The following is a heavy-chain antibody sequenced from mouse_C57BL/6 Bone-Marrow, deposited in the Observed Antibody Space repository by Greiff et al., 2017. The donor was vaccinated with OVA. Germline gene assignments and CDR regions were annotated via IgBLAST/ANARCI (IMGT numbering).Heavy chain of an antibody. J-gene: IGHJ3*01. V-gene: IGHV1-18*01. D-gene: IGHD2-4*01. CDR3: ARGGYDYYDGGAWFAY. CDR2: INSNNGGT. CDR1: GYTFTDYN. Sequence: VQLKQSGPELAKPGASVKIPCKASGYTFTDYNMDWVKQSHGKSLEWIGDINSNNGGTIYNQKFKGKATLTVDKSSSTAYMELRSLTSEDTAVYYCARGGYDYYDGGAWFAYWGQGALVTVSA.